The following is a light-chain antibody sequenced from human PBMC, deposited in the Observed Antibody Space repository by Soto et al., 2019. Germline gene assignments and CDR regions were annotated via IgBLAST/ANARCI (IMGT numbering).Light chain of an antibody. J-gene: IGKJ2*01. CDR3: QQYDSYDT. CDR1: QNISNW. Sequence: DIQFTPSHSTLSASVGARVTITSRVSQNISNWLDWYQQKPEKAPTLLDYDVSRLEGGVPSTCSGSGSGTEFTLSINSVEPDDFATYCCQQYDSYDTVGQGTK. CDR2: DVS. V-gene: IGKV1-5*01.